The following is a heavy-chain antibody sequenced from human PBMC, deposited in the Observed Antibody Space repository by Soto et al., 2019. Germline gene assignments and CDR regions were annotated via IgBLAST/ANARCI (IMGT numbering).Heavy chain of an antibody. Sequence: SVPLRHTCCVAEGTGSDNADCWSWNRQPPGKSLEWIGYVYYSGSTKYNTSLKSRVTISVDRSRNHFSLNLRSVTTADTALYYCSRDTSYDFWSGYVGFDPWGQGTLVTVSS. J-gene: IGHJ5*02. CDR1: EGTGSDNADC. D-gene: IGHD3-3*01. CDR3: SRDTSYDFWSGYVGFDP. CDR2: VYYSGST. V-gene: IGHV4-61*03.